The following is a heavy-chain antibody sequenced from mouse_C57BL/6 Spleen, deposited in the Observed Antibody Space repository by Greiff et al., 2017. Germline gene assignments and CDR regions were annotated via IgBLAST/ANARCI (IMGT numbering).Heavy chain of an antibody. CDR2: LYPGDGDT. J-gene: IGHJ2*01. Sequence: QVQLKESGAELVKPGASVKISCKASGYAFSSYWMNWVKQRPGQGLEWIGQLYPGDGDTNYNGKFKGKATLTADKSSSTAYMQLSSLTSEDSAVYFCARSPYDGRDYWGQGTTLTVSS. D-gene: IGHD2-3*01. V-gene: IGHV1-80*01. CDR1: GYAFSSYW. CDR3: ARSPYDGRDY.